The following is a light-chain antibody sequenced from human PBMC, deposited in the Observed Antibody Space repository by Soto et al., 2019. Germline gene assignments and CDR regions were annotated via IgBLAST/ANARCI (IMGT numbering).Light chain of an antibody. J-gene: IGLJ1*01. CDR1: SSDVCGYNY. V-gene: IGLV2-14*03. Sequence: QSALTQPASVSGSPGQSITISCTGTSSDVCGYNYVSWYQQHPGKAPILMIYDVSNRPSGISNRFSGSKSGNTASLTISGLQAEDEADYYCSSKRGSTYVFGTGTKLTVL. CDR3: SSKRGSTYV. CDR2: DVS.